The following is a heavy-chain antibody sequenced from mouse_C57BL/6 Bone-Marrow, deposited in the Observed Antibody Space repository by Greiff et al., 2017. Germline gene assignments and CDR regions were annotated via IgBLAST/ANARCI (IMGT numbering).Heavy chain of an antibody. Sequence: VQLQHSGAELVRPGTSVKVSCKASGYAFTNYLIEWVKQRPGQGLEWIGVINPGSGGTNYNEKFTGKATLTADKYSSPAYIQLRSLTYEDSAIYFCAREELGECYYFDYWGQGTTLTVSS. CDR1: GYAFTNYL. CDR2: INPGSGGT. CDR3: AREELGECYYFDY. D-gene: IGHD4-1*01. J-gene: IGHJ2*01. V-gene: IGHV1-54*01.